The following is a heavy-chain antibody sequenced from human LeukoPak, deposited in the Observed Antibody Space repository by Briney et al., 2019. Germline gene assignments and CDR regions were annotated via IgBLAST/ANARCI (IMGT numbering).Heavy chain of an antibody. J-gene: IGHJ3*02. Sequence: PGGSLRLSCAASGFTFDDYAMHWVRQAPGKGLEWVSGISWNSGSIGYADSVKGRFTISRDNAKNSLYLQMNSLRAEDTALYYCAKAAASASSAFDIWGQGTMVTVSS. CDR2: ISWNSGSI. D-gene: IGHD2-2*01. V-gene: IGHV3-9*01. CDR3: AKAAASASSAFDI. CDR1: GFTFDDYA.